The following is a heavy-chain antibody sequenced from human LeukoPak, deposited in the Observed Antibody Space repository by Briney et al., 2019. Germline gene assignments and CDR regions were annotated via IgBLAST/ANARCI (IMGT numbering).Heavy chain of an antibody. D-gene: IGHD3-22*01. J-gene: IGHJ4*02. CDR3: AGDYYDSH. V-gene: IGHV4-34*01. CDR2: INHSGST. CDR1: GGSFSGYY. Sequence: SETLSLTCAVYGGSFSGYYWSWIRQPPGKGLEWIGEINHSGSTNYNPSLKSRVTTSVDTSKNQFSLKLSSVTAADTAVYYCAGDYYDSHWGQGTLVTVSS.